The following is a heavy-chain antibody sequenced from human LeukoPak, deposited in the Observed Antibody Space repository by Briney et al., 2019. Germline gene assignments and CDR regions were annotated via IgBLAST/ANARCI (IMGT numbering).Heavy chain of an antibody. CDR1: RFTFGTYS. J-gene: IGHJ4*02. CDR2: ISSSSRTI. V-gene: IGHV3-48*01. CDR3: ARDRGDFDY. Sequence: GGSLRLSCAASRFTFGTYSMNWVRQAPGKGLEWVSYISSSSRTIYYADSVKGRFTISRDNAKNSLYLQMNSLRAEDTAVYYCARDRGDFDYWGQGTLVTVSS.